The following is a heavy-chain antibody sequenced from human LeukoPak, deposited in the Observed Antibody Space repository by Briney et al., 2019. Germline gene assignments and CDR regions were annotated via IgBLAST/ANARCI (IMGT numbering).Heavy chain of an antibody. CDR3: ARDRVYNWFDP. Sequence: SETLSLTCTVSGGSISSGDYYWSWIRQPPGKGLEWIGYIYYSGSTYYNPSLKSRLTISVGTSKNQFSLKLSSVTAADTAVYYCARDRVYNWFDPWGQGTLVTVSS. CDR2: IYYSGST. CDR1: GGSISSGDYY. V-gene: IGHV4-30-4*08. J-gene: IGHJ5*02.